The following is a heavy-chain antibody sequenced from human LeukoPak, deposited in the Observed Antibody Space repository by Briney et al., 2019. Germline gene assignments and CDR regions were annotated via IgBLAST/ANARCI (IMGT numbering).Heavy chain of an antibody. CDR1: GGTFSSYT. CDR2: IIPILGIA. D-gene: IGHD6-13*01. Sequence: SVKVSCKASGGTFSSYTISWVRQAPGQGLEWMGRIIPILGIANYAQKFQGRVTITADKSTSTAYMELSSLRSEDTAVYYCARGGGSSWYGADFDYRGQGTLVTVSS. CDR3: ARGGGSSWYGADFDY. V-gene: IGHV1-69*02. J-gene: IGHJ4*02.